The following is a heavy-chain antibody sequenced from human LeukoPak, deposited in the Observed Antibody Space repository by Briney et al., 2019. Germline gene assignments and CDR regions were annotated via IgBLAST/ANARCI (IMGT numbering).Heavy chain of an antibody. D-gene: IGHD2-15*01. J-gene: IGHJ4*02. CDR1: GFTFSSYG. V-gene: IGHV3-33*06. CDR3: AKVSAYCSGGSCYGNFFDY. Sequence: AGGFLRLSCAASGFTFSSYGMHWVRQAPGKGLEWVAVIWYDGSNKYYADSVKGRFTISRDNSKNTLYLQMNSLRAEDTAVYYCAKVSAYCSGGSCYGNFFDYWGQGTLVTVSS. CDR2: IWYDGSNK.